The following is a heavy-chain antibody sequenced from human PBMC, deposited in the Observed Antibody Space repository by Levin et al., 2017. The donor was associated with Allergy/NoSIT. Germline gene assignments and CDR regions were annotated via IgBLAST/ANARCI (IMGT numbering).Heavy chain of an antibody. J-gene: IGHJ6*02. Sequence: GGSLRLSCAASGFTFSSYGMHWVRQAPGKGLEWVAVIWYDGSNKYYADSVKGRFTISRDNSKNTLYLQMNSLRAEDTAVYYCARDRIQYYYYGMDGWGQGTTVTVSS. CDR2: IWYDGSNK. CDR1: GFTFSSYG. CDR3: ARDRIQYYYYGMDG. V-gene: IGHV3-33*01.